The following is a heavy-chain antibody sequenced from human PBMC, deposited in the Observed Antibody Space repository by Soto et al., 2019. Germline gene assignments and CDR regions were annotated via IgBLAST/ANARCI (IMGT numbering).Heavy chain of an antibody. CDR1: GFTFSIFA. CDR2: IGGGDHDR. Sequence: EVQLLESGGGLVQPGGSLRLSCAASGFTFSIFAMSWVRQAPGKGLEWVSSIGGGDHDRYYTDSVRGRFTISRDNSKNTVFLQKNSLRAEDTAIYYCVKDRMDHNSVWDPFDIWGQGTMVTVSS. D-gene: IGHD1-20*01. V-gene: IGHV3-23*01. J-gene: IGHJ3*02. CDR3: VKDRMDHNSVWDPFDI.